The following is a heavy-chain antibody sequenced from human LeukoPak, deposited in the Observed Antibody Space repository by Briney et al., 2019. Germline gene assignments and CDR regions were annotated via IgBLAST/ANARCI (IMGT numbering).Heavy chain of an antibody. CDR2: IYYSGST. Sequence: PSETLSLTCTVSGGSISSSCHYWGWIRQPPGKGLEWIGSIYYSGSTYYNPSLKSRVTISVDTSKYQFSLKLSSVTAADTAVYYCARHLENSSEGGYYYYYYMDVWGKGTTVTISS. CDR1: GGSISSSCHY. D-gene: IGHD6-19*01. V-gene: IGHV4-39*01. J-gene: IGHJ6*03. CDR3: ARHLENSSEGGYYYYYYMDV.